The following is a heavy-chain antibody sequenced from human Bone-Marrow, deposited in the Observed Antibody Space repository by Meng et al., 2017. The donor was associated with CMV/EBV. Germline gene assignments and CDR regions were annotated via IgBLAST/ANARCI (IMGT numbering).Heavy chain of an antibody. CDR2: ISGSGGTT. D-gene: IGHD1-7*01. V-gene: IGHV3-23*01. J-gene: IGHJ4*02. CDR1: GFTFSSYA. CDR3: AKEIITGTTAGLDY. Sequence: GGSLRLSCAASGFTFSSYAMSWVRQAPGKGLEWVSTISGSGGTTYYADSVKGRFTISRDNSKNTLYLQMNSLRAEDTAVYYCAKEIITGTTAGLDYWGQGTLVTVSS.